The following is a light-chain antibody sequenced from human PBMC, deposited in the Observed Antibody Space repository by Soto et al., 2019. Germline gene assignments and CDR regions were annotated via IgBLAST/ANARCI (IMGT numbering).Light chain of an antibody. J-gene: IGKJ1*01. CDR3: QQYNSFPWT. V-gene: IGKV1-5*03. Sequence: DIQMTQSPSTLSASVGDRVTITCRASQSINSWLAWYQQKPGKAPKVLIYKASSLESVVPSRFSGSESGTEFTLSISSLQPDDFATYYCQQYNSFPWTFGQGTKVEI. CDR1: QSINSW. CDR2: KAS.